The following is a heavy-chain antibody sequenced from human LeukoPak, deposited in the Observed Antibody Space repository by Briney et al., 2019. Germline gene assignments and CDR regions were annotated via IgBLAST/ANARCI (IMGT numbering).Heavy chain of an antibody. D-gene: IGHD6-25*01. Sequence: MASETLSLTCGVSGGSVSSTNWWTWIRQPPGKGLEWIGEVHLDGRTNFNPSLKSRLTMSVDLSETHVSLKLTSVTAADTAVYYCAREGGFYRPLDYSGQGTLVTVSS. CDR1: GGSVSSTNW. V-gene: IGHV4-4*02. CDR3: AREGGFYRPLDY. CDR2: VHLDGRT. J-gene: IGHJ4*02.